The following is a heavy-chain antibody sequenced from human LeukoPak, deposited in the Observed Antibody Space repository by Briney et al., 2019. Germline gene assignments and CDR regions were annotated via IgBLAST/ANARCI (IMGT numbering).Heavy chain of an antibody. J-gene: IGHJ5*02. D-gene: IGHD6-13*01. CDR1: GGSFSGYY. Sequence: SETLSLTCAVYGGSFSGYYWSWIRQPPGKGLEWIGEINHSGSTNYNPSLKSRVTISVDTSKNQFSLKLSSVTAADTAVYYCARGLSAGGIAAAGTGVWFDPWGQGTLVTVSS. CDR2: INHSGST. CDR3: ARGLSAGGIAAAGTGVWFDP. V-gene: IGHV4-34*01.